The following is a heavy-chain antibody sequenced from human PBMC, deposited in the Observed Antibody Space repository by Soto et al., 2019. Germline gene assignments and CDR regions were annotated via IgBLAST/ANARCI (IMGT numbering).Heavy chain of an antibody. CDR1: GFTFSSYA. CDR2: ISGSGGST. J-gene: IGHJ2*01. CDR3: AKDCYGLSDWTQPYWYFDL. D-gene: IGHD2-2*01. V-gene: IGHV3-23*01. Sequence: GGSLRLSCAASGFTFSSYAMSWVRQAPGKGLEWVSAISGSGGSTYYADSVKGRFTISRDNSKNTLYLQMNSLRAEDTAVYYCAKDCYGLSDWTQPYWYFDLWGRGTLVTVSS.